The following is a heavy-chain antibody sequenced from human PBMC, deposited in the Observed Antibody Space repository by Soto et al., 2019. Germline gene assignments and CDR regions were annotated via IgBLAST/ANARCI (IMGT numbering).Heavy chain of an antibody. Sequence: QVQLVESGGGVVQPGRSLRLSCAASGFTFSSYAMHWVRQAPGKGLEWVAVISYDGSNKYYADSVKGRFTISRDNSKNTLYLQMNSLRAEDTAVYYCAREGAYYDSSLFAFDLWGQGTMVTVSS. CDR1: GFTFSSYA. CDR3: AREGAYYDSSLFAFDL. D-gene: IGHD3-22*01. V-gene: IGHV3-30-3*01. J-gene: IGHJ3*01. CDR2: ISYDGSNK.